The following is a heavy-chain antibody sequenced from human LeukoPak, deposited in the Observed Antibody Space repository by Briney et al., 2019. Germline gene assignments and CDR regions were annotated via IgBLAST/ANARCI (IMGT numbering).Heavy chain of an antibody. V-gene: IGHV3-48*03. CDR3: AREEWEFDY. J-gene: IGHJ4*02. CDR2: ISGSGSTM. CDR1: GFTFSSYE. Sequence: GGSLRLSCAASGFTFSSYEMNWVRQAPGKGLEWVSYISGSGSTMYCADSVKGRFTISRDSAKNSLYLQMNSLRAEDTAVYYCAREEWEFDYWGQGTLVTVSS. D-gene: IGHD1-26*01.